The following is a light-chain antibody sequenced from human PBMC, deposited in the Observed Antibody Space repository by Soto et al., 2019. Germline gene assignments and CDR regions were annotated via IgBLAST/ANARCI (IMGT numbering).Light chain of an antibody. Sequence: QSALTQPRSVSGSPGQSVTNSCTETTSDVGGYNNVSWYQQHPDKAPKVMIYDVSKRPSGVPDRFSGSKSGNTASLTISGLQAEDEADYYCCSYAGSNTLVFGGGTKLTVL. CDR1: TSDVGGYNN. J-gene: IGLJ2*01. V-gene: IGLV2-11*01. CDR3: CSYAGSNTLV. CDR2: DVS.